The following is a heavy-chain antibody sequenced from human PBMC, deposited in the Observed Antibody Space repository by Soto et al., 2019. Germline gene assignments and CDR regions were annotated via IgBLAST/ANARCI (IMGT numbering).Heavy chain of an antibody. CDR3: ARDLALAGNY. V-gene: IGHV3-21*01. Sequence: LRLSCAASGFTFRSYSMNWVRQTQEKGLEWVSSISSTSTYTHYADSVKGRFTISRDNANNSLFLQMNSLRAEDTAIYYCARDLALAGNYWGQGALVTVSS. D-gene: IGHD6-19*01. J-gene: IGHJ4*02. CDR2: ISSTSTYT. CDR1: GFTFRSYS.